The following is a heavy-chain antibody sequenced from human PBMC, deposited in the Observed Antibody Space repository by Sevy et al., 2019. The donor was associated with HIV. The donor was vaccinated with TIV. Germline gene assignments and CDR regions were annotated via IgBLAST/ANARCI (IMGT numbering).Heavy chain of an antibody. Sequence: GESLKISCMVSGYTLSELSMHWVRQAPGKGLEWMGSFDPEDDETIYAQKFQGRVTMTEDTSTDTAYMELNNLRSEDTAVYYCATTKDYYDSSGSPFDYWGQRTLVTVSS. CDR1: GYTLSELS. J-gene: IGHJ4*02. CDR3: ATTKDYYDSSGSPFDY. CDR2: FDPEDDET. V-gene: IGHV1-24*01. D-gene: IGHD3-22*01.